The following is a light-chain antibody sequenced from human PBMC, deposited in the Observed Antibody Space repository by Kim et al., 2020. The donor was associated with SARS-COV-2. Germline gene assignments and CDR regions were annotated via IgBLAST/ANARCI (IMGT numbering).Light chain of an antibody. V-gene: IGKV1-9*01. CDR1: QGISSD. CDR3: QQLHSYPLT. Sequence: ASVGDRVTIPCRASQGISSDLAWYQQKPGKAPNLLIYAASTLQSGVPSRFSGSGSGTDFTLTISSLQPEDFATYSCQQLHSYPLTFGPGTKVDIK. CDR2: AAS. J-gene: IGKJ3*01.